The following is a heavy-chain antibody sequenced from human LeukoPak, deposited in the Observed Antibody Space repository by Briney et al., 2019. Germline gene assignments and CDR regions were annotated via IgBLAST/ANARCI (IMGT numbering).Heavy chain of an antibody. V-gene: IGHV4-59*01. CDR3: ARGGASGHYPEIDY. Sequence: SETLSLTCSVSGGSINTYYWSWIRQPPGKGLEWIGYVYYSGSTNYNPSLKSQVTISVDTSKNQFSLKLSSVTAADTAIYYCARGGASGHYPEIDYWGQGTLVTVSS. J-gene: IGHJ4*02. CDR1: GGSINTYY. CDR2: VYYSGST. D-gene: IGHD3-22*01.